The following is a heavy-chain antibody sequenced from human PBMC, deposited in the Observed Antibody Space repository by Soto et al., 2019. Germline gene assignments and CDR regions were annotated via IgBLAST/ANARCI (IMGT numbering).Heavy chain of an antibody. CDR1: GGTFSSYA. Sequence: SVKVSCKASGGTFSSYAISWVRQAPGQGLEWMGGIIPIFGTANYAQKFQGRVTITADESTSTAYMELSSLRSDDTAVYYCARVEHSSGYYLDYWGQGTLVTVSS. CDR3: ARVEHSSGYYLDY. D-gene: IGHD3-22*01. J-gene: IGHJ4*02. CDR2: IIPIFGTA. V-gene: IGHV1-69*13.